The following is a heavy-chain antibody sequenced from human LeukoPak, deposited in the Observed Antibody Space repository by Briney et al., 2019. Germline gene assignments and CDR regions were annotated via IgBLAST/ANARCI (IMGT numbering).Heavy chain of an antibody. D-gene: IGHD6-25*01. CDR1: GGSISSYY. J-gene: IGHJ4*02. V-gene: IGHV4-59*08. CDR3: ARYSANLFDY. CDR2: IYYSGST. Sequence: SETLSLTCTVSGGSISSYYWSWIRQPPGKGLEWIGYIYYSGSTNYNPSLKSRVTISVDTSKNQFSLNRSAVTAADPAVYYCARYSANLFDYWGQGTLVTVSS.